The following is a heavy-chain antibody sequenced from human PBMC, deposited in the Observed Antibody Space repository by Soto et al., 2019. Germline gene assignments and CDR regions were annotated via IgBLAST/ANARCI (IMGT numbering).Heavy chain of an antibody. CDR2: ISPDDSDT. J-gene: IGHJ6*02. V-gene: IGHV5-51*01. CDR1: GYSFTDYW. CDR3: ARQQWVGRNYFYYGMDV. D-gene: IGHD6-19*01. Sequence: PGESLKISCKGSGYSFTDYWIAWVRQMPGKGLECLGIISPDDSDTRYSPSFQGQVTISADKSINTVYLQWSSLKASDSAMYYCARQQWVGRNYFYYGMDVWGQGTTVTVS.